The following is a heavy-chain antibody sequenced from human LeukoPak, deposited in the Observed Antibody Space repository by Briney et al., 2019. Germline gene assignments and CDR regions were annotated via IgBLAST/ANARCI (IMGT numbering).Heavy chain of an antibody. CDR2: ISSGGDT. Sequence: GGSLRLSCAASGFTFNSYAMNWVRQAPGKGLEWVSSISSGGDTNYADSMKGRFTISRDNSKNTLYLQMNSLRVEDTAIYYCAGDFDYWGQGTLVTVSS. J-gene: IGHJ4*02. CDR3: AGDFDY. CDR1: GFTFNSYA. V-gene: IGHV3-23*01.